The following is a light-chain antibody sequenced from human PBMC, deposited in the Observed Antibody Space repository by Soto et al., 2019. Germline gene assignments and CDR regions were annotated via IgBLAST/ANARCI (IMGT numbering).Light chain of an antibody. Sequence: QSALTQPPSASGSPGQSVTISCTGTSSDVGGYNYVSWYQQHPGKAPKLMIYEVIMRPSGVPDRFSGSKSGNTASLTVSGLQAEDEADYYCSSYAGSSNPVVFGGGTKLTVL. V-gene: IGLV2-8*01. CDR3: SSYAGSSNPVV. J-gene: IGLJ2*01. CDR2: EVI. CDR1: SSDVGGYNY.